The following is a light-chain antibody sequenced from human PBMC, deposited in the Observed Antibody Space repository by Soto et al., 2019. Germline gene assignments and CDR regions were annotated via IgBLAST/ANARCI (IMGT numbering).Light chain of an antibody. J-gene: IGKJ2*01. CDR3: HQYGTSPFT. Sequence: DIQMTQSPSSLSASIGDRVTITCRVSQSISSYLNWFQQKPGEAPKLLIQAASSLQSGVPSRFSGSGSGTDFTLSISRLEPEDFAVYHCHQYGTSPFTFGQGTKLEI. CDR1: QSISSY. V-gene: IGKV1-39*01. CDR2: AAS.